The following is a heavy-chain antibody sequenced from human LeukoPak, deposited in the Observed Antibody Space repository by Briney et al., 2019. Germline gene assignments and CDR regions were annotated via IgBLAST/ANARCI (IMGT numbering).Heavy chain of an antibody. J-gene: IGHJ4*02. V-gene: IGHV3-9*01. CDR2: ISWNSGSI. Sequence: PGGSLRLSCAASGFTFDDYAMHWVRQAPGKGLEWVSGISWNSGSIGYADSVKSRFTISRDNAKNSLYLQMNSLRAEDTALYYCAKQRFGGVIVIDYWGQGTLVTVSS. CDR3: AKQRFGGVIVIDY. CDR1: GFTFDDYA. D-gene: IGHD3-16*02.